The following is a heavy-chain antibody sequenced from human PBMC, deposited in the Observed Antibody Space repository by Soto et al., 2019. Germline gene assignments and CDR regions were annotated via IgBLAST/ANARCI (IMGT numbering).Heavy chain of an antibody. CDR2: IIPIFGTA. D-gene: IGHD5-12*01. Sequence: QVQLVQSGTEVKKPGSSVNVSCKASGGTFSSYGISWVRQAPGQGLEWMGGIIPIFGTANYAQNFQGRVTITADESTSTAYMELISLRSEDTSVYYCARGEMATMNYYDYGMDVWGQGTTVTVSS. J-gene: IGHJ6*02. V-gene: IGHV1-69*12. CDR3: ARGEMATMNYYDYGMDV. CDR1: GGTFSSYG.